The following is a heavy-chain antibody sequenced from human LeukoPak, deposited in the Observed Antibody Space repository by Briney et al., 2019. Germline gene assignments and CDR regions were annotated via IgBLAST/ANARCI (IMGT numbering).Heavy chain of an antibody. CDR2: IYYSGST. Sequence: PSETLSLTCTVSGGSISSYYWSWIRQPPGKGLEWIGYIYYSGSTNYNPSLKSRVTISVDTSKNQFSLKLSSVTAADTAVYYCARGGDLWFRELLWGVFDYWGQLTLLTDSA. D-gene: IGHD3-10*01. J-gene: IGHJ4*02. CDR1: GGSISSYY. CDR3: ARGGDLWFRELLWGVFDY. V-gene: IGHV4-59*01.